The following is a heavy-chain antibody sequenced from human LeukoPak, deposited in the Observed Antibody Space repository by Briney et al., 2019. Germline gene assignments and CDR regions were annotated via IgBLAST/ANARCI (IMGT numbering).Heavy chain of an antibody. J-gene: IGHJ3*02. V-gene: IGHV3-7*01. CDR3: ASTSRITMVRGAFDI. CDR2: INQDGSQK. D-gene: IGHD3-10*01. CDR1: GFTFNSYW. Sequence: GGTLRLSCAASGFTFNSYWMTWVRQAPGKGLEWVASINQDGSQKYYVESLKGRFTISRDNAKNSHYLQMNSLRAEDMAVYYCASTSRITMVRGAFDIWGQGTMVTVSS.